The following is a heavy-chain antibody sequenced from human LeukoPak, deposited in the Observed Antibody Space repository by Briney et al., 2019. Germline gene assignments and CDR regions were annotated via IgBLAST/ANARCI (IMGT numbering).Heavy chain of an antibody. CDR1: GFTFSTYW. CDR2: IKPDGSEK. D-gene: IGHD5-24*01. CDR3: ARGQYTDGLSY. Sequence: PGGSLRLSCAASGFTFSTYWMTWVRQAPGKGLEWVAIIKPDGSEKYYVDSVKGRFTISRDNAENSLFLQMNGLRHEDTAVFYCARGQYTDGLSYWGQGTLVTVSS. J-gene: IGHJ4*02. V-gene: IGHV3-7*03.